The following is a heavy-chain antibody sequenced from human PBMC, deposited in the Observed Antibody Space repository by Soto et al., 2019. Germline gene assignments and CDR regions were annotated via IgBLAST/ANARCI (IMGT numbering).Heavy chain of an antibody. CDR3: ARYYYDSSGYYSIDY. CDR2: IYYSGST. V-gene: IGHV4-59*08. J-gene: IGHJ4*02. D-gene: IGHD3-22*01. Sequence: PSETLSLTCTVSVGSISSYYWSWIRQPPGKGLEWIGYIYYSGSTNYNPSLKSRVTISVDTSKNQFSLKLSSVTAADTAVYYCARYYYDSSGYYSIDYWGQGTLVTVSS. CDR1: VGSISSYY.